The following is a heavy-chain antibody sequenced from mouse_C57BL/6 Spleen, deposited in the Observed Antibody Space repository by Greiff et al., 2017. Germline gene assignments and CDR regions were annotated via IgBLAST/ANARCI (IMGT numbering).Heavy chain of an antibody. Sequence: EVKLMESGPELVKPGASVKMSCKASGYTFTDYNMHWVKQSHGKSLEWIGYINPNNGGTSYNQKFKGKATLTVNKSSSTAYMELRSLTSEDSAVYYCARRGLLRSYAMDYWGQGTSVTVSS. V-gene: IGHV1-22*01. CDR2: INPNNGGT. CDR3: ARRGLLRSYAMDY. D-gene: IGHD1-1*01. J-gene: IGHJ4*01. CDR1: GYTFTDYN.